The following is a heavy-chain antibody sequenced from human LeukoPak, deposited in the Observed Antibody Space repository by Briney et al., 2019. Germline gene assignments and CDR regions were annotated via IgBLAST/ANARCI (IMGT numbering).Heavy chain of an antibody. CDR3: ARTTVTTFGDWFDP. D-gene: IGHD4-17*01. Sequence: GGSLRLSCAASGFTFSSYAMNWVRQAPGKGLEWVSFISSSSSYICYADSVKGRFTISRDNAKNSLYLQMNSLRAEDTAVYYCARTTVTTFGDWFDPWGQGTLVTVSS. V-gene: IGHV3-21*01. J-gene: IGHJ5*02. CDR2: ISSSSSYI. CDR1: GFTFSSYA.